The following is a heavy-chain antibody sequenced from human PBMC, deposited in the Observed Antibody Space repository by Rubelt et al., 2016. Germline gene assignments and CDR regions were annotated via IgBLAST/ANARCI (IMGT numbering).Heavy chain of an antibody. V-gene: IGHV3-33*03. J-gene: IGHJ4*02. Sequence: VAVIWYDGSNKYYADSVKGRFTISRDNAKNSLYLQMNSLRAEDTAVYYCATSSGYYYYDYWGQGTLVTVSS. CDR2: IWYDGSNK. D-gene: IGHD3-22*01. CDR3: ATSSGYYYYDY.